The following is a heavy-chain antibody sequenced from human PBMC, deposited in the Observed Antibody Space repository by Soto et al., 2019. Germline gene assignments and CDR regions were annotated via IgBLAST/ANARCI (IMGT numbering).Heavy chain of an antibody. Sequence: GGSLRLSCAASGFTFSSYEMNWVRQAPGKGLEWVSYISSSGSTIYYADSVKGRFTISRDNAKNSLYLQMNSLRAEDTAVYYCAREVWDYDFWSGYPKTWYGMDVWGQGTTVTVSS. J-gene: IGHJ6*02. V-gene: IGHV3-48*03. CDR3: AREVWDYDFWSGYPKTWYGMDV. CDR2: ISSSGSTI. D-gene: IGHD3-3*01. CDR1: GFTFSSYE.